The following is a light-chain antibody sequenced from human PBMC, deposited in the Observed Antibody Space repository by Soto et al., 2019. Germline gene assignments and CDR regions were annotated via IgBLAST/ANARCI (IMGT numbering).Light chain of an antibody. Sequence: EIHMTQSPSSLSASVGYRFTITCRASQSISKYFNWYQQKPGKAPKLLIYGASNLQRGVPSRFSGSGSGTDFTLTINSLQPEDFASYHCQQSDSTPRTFGPGTKVDIK. V-gene: IGKV1-39*01. CDR3: QQSDSTPRT. CDR1: QSISKY. CDR2: GAS. J-gene: IGKJ1*01.